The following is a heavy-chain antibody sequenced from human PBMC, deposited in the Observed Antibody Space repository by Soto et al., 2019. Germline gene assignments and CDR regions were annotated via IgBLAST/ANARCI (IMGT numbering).Heavy chain of an antibody. V-gene: IGHV4-34*01. J-gene: IGHJ4*02. CDR3: ARFPRLYDSGDY. D-gene: IGHD3-22*01. Sequence: PSETLSLTCAVYGGSFSGYYWSWIRQPPGKGLEWIGEINHSGSTNYNPSLKSRVTISVDTSKNQFSLKLSSVTAANPALYYCARFPRLYDSGDYWSQGTRVTVSS. CDR2: INHSGST. CDR1: GGSFSGYY.